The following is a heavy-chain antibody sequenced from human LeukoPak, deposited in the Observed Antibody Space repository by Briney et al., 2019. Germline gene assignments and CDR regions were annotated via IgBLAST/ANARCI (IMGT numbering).Heavy chain of an antibody. V-gene: IGHV1-69*05. CDR1: GGTFSSYA. CDR3: ASGSYYDFWSGYSRYYYYYMDV. Sequence: SVKVSCKASGGTFSSYAFSWVRQAPGQGLEWMGRIIPVFGTANYAQKFQGRVTITTDESTSTAYMELSSLRSEDTAVYYCASGSYYDFWSGYSRYYYYYMDVWGKGTTVTVSS. D-gene: IGHD3-3*01. J-gene: IGHJ6*03. CDR2: IIPVFGTA.